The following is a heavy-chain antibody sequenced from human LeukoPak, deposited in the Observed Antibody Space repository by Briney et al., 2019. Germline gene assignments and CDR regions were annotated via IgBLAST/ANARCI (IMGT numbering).Heavy chain of an antibody. Sequence: GGSLRLSCAASGFTFSSYSMNWVRQAPGKGLEWVSSISSSSSYIYYADSVKGRFTISRDNSKNTLYLQMNSLRAEDTAVYYCAKDRHGSSWPNYYYYGMDVWGQGTTVTVSS. V-gene: IGHV3-21*04. D-gene: IGHD6-13*01. J-gene: IGHJ6*02. CDR1: GFTFSSYS. CDR3: AKDRHGSSWPNYYYYGMDV. CDR2: ISSSSSYI.